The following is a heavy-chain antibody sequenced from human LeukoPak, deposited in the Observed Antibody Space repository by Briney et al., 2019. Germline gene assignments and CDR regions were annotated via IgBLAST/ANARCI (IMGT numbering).Heavy chain of an antibody. J-gene: IGHJ5*02. CDR2: INHSGST. V-gene: IGHV4-34*01. D-gene: IGHD3-10*01. CDR1: GGSFSGYY. Sequence: MSSETLSLTCAVYGGSFSGYYWSWIRQPPGKGLEWIGEINHSGSTNYNPSLKSRVTISVDTSKNQFSLKLSSVTAADTAVYYCARRRIGYYYGSGPGAWFDPWGQGTLVTVSS. CDR3: ARRRIGYYYGSGPGAWFDP.